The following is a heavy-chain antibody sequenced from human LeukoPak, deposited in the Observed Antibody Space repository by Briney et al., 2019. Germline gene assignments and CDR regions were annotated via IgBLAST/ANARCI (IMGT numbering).Heavy chain of an antibody. CDR3: AKVPWEFHYFDY. D-gene: IGHD1-26*01. J-gene: IGHJ4*02. CDR1: GFTFSSYA. Sequence: GGSLRLSCAVSGFTFSSYAMSWVRQAPGKGLEWVSAISGSGGSTYYADSVKGRFTISRDNSKNTLYLQMNSLRAEDTAVYYCAKVPWEFHYFDYWGQGTLVTVSS. CDR2: ISGSGGST. V-gene: IGHV3-23*01.